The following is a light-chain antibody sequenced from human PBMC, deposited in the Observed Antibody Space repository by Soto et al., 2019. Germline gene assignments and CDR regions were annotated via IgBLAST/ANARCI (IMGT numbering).Light chain of an antibody. CDR1: QTINNN. V-gene: IGKV3-15*01. CDR3: QHYNNGPR. Sequence: ETVITQSPATLSVSPGEGATLSCRASQTINNNLAWYQQKPGQAPRLLIYGASRRATGVPARFSGSGSGTEFTLTISSLPSEDFAFYYCQHYNNGPRFGQGTKVDIK. J-gene: IGKJ1*01. CDR2: GAS.